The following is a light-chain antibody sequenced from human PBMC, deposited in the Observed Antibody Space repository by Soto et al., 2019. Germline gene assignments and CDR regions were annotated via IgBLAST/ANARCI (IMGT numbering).Light chain of an antibody. CDR3: QQFSNYPHV. CDR2: AAS. J-gene: IGKJ5*01. Sequence: DIEMTQTTSSLSASVGDRVTITCRASQGIRNDLGWHQQKPGKAPKRLIYAASTVEAGVPSRFSGSGSGTDFTLTISSLQPEDFAIYYCQQFSNYPHVFGQGTLLEVK. V-gene: IGKV1-17*01. CDR1: QGIRND.